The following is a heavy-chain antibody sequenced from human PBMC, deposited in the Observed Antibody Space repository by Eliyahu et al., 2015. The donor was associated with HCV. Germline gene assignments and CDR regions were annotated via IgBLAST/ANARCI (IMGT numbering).Heavy chain of an antibody. D-gene: IGHD2-2*01. CDR2: IYWNNDK. CDR1: GFSXSTSTVG. J-gene: IGHJ1*01. CDR3: THRPVEAPGTEYFQH. V-gene: IGHV2-5*01. Sequence: QITLKESGPTLVKPTQTLTLTCTFSGFSXSTSTVGVGWIRQPPGKALEWLALIYWNNDKRYSPSLKSRLTITKDTSKNQVVLTMTNMDHVDTATYYCTHRPVEAPGTEYFQHWGQGTLVTVSS.